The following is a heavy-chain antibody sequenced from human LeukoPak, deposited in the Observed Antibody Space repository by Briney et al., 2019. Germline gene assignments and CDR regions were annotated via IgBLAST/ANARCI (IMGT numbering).Heavy chain of an antibody. CDR1: GFTFSSYE. CDR3: ALAATYYYYGMDV. J-gene: IGHJ6*04. CDR2: ISSSGSTI. D-gene: IGHD2-15*01. Sequence: QSGGSLRLSCAASGFTFSSYEMIWVRQAPGKGLEWVSYISSSGSTIYYADSVKGRFTISRDNAKNSLYLQMNSLRAEDTAVYYCALAATYYYYGMDVWGKGTTVTVSS. V-gene: IGHV3-48*03.